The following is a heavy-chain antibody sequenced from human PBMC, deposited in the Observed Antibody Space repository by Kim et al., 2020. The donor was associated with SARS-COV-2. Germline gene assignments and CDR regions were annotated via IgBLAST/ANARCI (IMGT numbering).Heavy chain of an antibody. CDR2: IKQDGSEK. Sequence: GGSLRLSCAASGFTFSSYWMSWVRQAPGKGLEWVANIKQDGSEKYYVDSVKGRFTISRDNAKNSLYLQMNSLRAEDTAVYYCARGNAEENYYDSYYYGMDVWGQGTTVTVSS. D-gene: IGHD3-10*01. CDR3: ARGNAEENYYDSYYYGMDV. CDR1: GFTFSSYW. J-gene: IGHJ6*02. V-gene: IGHV3-7*03.